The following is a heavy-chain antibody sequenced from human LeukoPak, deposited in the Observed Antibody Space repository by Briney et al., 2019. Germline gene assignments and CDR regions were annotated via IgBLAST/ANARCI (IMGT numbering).Heavy chain of an antibody. D-gene: IGHD4-17*01. CDR2: ISGSGGST. V-gene: IGHV3-23*01. Sequence: GGSLRLSCAASGFTFSSYSMNWVRQAPGKGLEWVSVISGSGGSTYYADSVKGRFTVSRDNSKNTVYPQMNSLRAEDTAVYYCAKEIYGDSTGARFQHWGQGTLLTVSS. CDR3: AKEIYGDSTGARFQH. CDR1: GFTFSSYS. J-gene: IGHJ1*01.